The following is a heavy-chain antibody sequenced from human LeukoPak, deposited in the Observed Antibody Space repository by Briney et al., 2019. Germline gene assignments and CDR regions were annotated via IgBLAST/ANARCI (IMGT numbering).Heavy chain of an antibody. CDR1: GYTFTSYG. CDR3: AMEKYHLLSNWFYP. Sequence: ASVKVSCKASGYTFTSYGISWVRQAPGQGLEWMGWISAYNGNTNYAQKLQGRVTMTTDTSTSTAYMELRSLRSDDTAVYYCAMEKYHLLSNWFYPWSQGTLVTVSS. J-gene: IGHJ5*02. D-gene: IGHD2-2*01. V-gene: IGHV1-18*01. CDR2: ISAYNGNT.